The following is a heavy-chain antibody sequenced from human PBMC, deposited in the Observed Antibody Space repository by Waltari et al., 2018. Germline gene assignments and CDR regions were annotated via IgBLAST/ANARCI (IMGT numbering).Heavy chain of an antibody. J-gene: IGHJ4*02. CDR3: ARGPYYYGSGSQDRDY. CDR2: MNPNSGNT. D-gene: IGHD3-10*01. Sequence: QVQLVQSGAEVKKPGASVKVSCKASGYTFTSYDINWVRQAPGQGLEWMGWMNPNSGNTGYAQKFQGRVTITRNTSISTAYMELSSLRSEDTAVYYCARGPYYYGSGSQDRDYWGQGTLVTVSS. CDR1: GYTFTSYD. V-gene: IGHV1-8*03.